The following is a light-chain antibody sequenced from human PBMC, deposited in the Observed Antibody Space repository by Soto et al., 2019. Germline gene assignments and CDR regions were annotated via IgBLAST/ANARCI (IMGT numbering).Light chain of an antibody. CDR2: AAS. V-gene: IGKV1-27*01. Sequence: DIQMTQSPSSLSASVGERVTITCRASQGISNYLAWYQQKPGQVPKLLIYAASTLQSGVPSRFSGSGSGTDSTLTISSLQPEDVATYYCQKYNSAPYTFGQGTKLEIK. J-gene: IGKJ2*01. CDR3: QKYNSAPYT. CDR1: QGISNY.